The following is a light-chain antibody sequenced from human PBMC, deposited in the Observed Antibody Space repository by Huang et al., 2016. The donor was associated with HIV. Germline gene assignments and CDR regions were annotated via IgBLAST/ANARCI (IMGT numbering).Light chain of an antibody. CDR3: QQYFDTIVT. CDR2: AAS. V-gene: IGKV1-NL1*01. CDR1: QGISDS. Sequence: DIQMTQSPSSLSASVGDRVTITCRASQGISDSLAWYQQKPGRPPKLLLYAASTLESGVPSRFRGSGSGTDHTLTISGLQPEDLATYYCQQYFDTIVTFGGGTKVEIK. J-gene: IGKJ4*01.